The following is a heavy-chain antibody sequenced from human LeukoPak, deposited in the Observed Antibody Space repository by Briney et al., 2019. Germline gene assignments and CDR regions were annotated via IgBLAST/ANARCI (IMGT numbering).Heavy chain of an antibody. J-gene: IGHJ6*03. D-gene: IGHD6-6*01. CDR2: IYYRGTT. V-gene: IGHV4-39*07. Sequence: SETLSLTCTVSGDSITSGSYYWGWVRQPPGMGLEWLGTIYYRGTTYYNPSLKSRVTISVDTSKNQFSLRLNSVTAADTAVYYCARDFSSSSSVYYYYYMDVWGKGTSVTVSS. CDR3: ARDFSSSSSVYYYYYMDV. CDR1: GDSITSGSYY.